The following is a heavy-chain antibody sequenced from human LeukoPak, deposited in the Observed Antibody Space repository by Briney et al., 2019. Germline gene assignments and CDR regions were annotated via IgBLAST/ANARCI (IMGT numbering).Heavy chain of an antibody. CDR3: ARERTDTSMDY. D-gene: IGHD5-18*01. Sequence: PSETLFLTCTVSGGSISSGSYYWTWIRQPAGKGLEWIGRIYTSGSTNHNPSLKSRVTISLDTSKNQFSLKLISVTAADTAVYFCARERTDTSMDYWGQGTLVTVSS. V-gene: IGHV4-61*02. CDR1: GGSISSGSYY. CDR2: IYTSGST. J-gene: IGHJ4*02.